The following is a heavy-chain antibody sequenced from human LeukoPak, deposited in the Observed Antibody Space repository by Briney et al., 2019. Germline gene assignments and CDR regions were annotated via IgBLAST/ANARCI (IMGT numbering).Heavy chain of an antibody. CDR3: AREPPSSSAFDY. D-gene: IGHD6-6*01. CDR2: IYTSGST. V-gene: IGHV4-61*02. J-gene: IGHJ4*02. CDR1: GGSISSGSYY. Sequence: SQTLSLTCTVSGGSISSGSYYWSWIRQPAGKGLEWIGRIYTSGSTNYNPSLKSRVTISVDTSKNQFSLKLSSVTAADTAVYYCAREPPSSSAFDYWGQGTLVTVSS.